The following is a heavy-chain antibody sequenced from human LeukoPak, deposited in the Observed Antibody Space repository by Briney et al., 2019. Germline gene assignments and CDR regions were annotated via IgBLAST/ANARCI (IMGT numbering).Heavy chain of an antibody. CDR3: ARAPPVAVPAAMWDNWFDP. Sequence: SVKVSCKASGYTFTGYYMHWVRQAPGQGLEWMGGIIPIFGTANYAQKFQGRVTITADESTSTAYMELSSLRSEDTAVYYCARAPPVAVPAAMWDNWFDPWGQGTLVTVSS. J-gene: IGHJ5*02. CDR1: GYTFTGYY. D-gene: IGHD2-2*01. V-gene: IGHV1-69*13. CDR2: IIPIFGTA.